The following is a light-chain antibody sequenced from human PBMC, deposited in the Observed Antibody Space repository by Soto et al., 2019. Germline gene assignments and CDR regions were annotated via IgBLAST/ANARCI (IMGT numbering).Light chain of an antibody. Sequence: EIVLTQSPATLSLSRGERATLAXRASHSVIIFLTWYQQKPGXPPRXXXYGXSNRATGSPARLSGSGSATDFTLTISSIEPEDFAVYYCQQHSSGTRTFGGGTKVDIK. J-gene: IGKJ4*02. CDR3: QQHSSGTRT. V-gene: IGKV3-11*01. CDR2: GXS. CDR1: HSVIIF.